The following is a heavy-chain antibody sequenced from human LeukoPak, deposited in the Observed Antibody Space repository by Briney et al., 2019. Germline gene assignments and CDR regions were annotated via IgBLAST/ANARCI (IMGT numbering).Heavy chain of an antibody. Sequence: PGGSLRLSCAASGFIFSDYVMNWLRQAPGRGLEWVAYIRYDGSHKYYIDSVKGRFTISRDNAKNSLYLQMNSLRAEDTALYYCAKDSTSSYYYYYMDVWGKGTTVTISS. CDR3: AKDSTSSYYYYYMDV. CDR2: IRYDGSHK. CDR1: GFIFSDYV. V-gene: IGHV3-30*02. J-gene: IGHJ6*03. D-gene: IGHD2-2*01.